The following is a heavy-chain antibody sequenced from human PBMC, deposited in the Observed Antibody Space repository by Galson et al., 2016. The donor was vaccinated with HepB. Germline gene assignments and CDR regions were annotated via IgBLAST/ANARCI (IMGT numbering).Heavy chain of an antibody. J-gene: IGHJ4*02. Sequence: PPGKGPEWIASIHYTGTTYSSPSLESRVTISVDTSKNHFSLKLKSLTAADTAIYYCARQWGWAAGDRYFDYWGQGALLTVSS. V-gene: IGHV4-39*01. CDR2: IHYTGTT. D-gene: IGHD6-13*01. CDR3: ARQWGWAAGDRYFDY.